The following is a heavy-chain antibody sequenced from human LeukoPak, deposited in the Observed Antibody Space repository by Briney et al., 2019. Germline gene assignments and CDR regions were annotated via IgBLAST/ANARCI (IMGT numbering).Heavy chain of an antibody. Sequence: GGSLRLSCVGSGFTFSSYWMSWVRQAPGKGPEWVANMKQDASEKYFGALNGRFTIFRDNAKNSLYLQMNSLRAEDTAVYYCARGGTRQAHYFDYWGQGTLVTVSS. CDR3: ARGGTRQAHYFDY. D-gene: IGHD3-16*01. J-gene: IGHJ4*02. CDR2: MKQDASEK. V-gene: IGHV3-7*01. CDR1: GFTFSSYW.